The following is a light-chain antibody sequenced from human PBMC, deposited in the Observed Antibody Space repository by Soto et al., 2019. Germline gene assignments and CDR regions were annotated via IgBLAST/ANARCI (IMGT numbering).Light chain of an antibody. J-gene: IGKJ5*01. Sequence: DVQLTQSPSSLSASVGDRVLITCQASQDIRSFVSWYQQKPGKAPKLLMYDTSSLETGVPPRFSGSGSGTDYRLTISSLQPEDFATYYCQQYDSLPITFGHRTRLEIK. CDR3: QQYDSLPIT. CDR2: DTS. CDR1: QDIRSF. V-gene: IGKV1-33*01.